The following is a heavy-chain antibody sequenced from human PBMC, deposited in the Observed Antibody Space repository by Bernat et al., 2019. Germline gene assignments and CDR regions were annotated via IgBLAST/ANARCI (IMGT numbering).Heavy chain of an antibody. V-gene: IGHV3-21*01. D-gene: IGHD6-25*01. J-gene: IGHJ2*01. Sequence: EVQLVESGGGLVQPGRSLRLSCAASGFTFSSYWMHWVRQAPGKGLEWVSYISSSSNQIYYADSVKGRFTISRDNAKNSLYLQMNSLRVEDTAVYYCARRPTAYWHLDLWGRGTLVTVSS. CDR1: GFTFSSYW. CDR3: ARRPTAYWHLDL. CDR2: ISSSSNQI.